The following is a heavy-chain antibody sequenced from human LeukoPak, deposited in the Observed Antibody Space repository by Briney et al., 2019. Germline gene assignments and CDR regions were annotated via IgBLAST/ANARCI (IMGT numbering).Heavy chain of an antibody. CDR2: IYYSGST. D-gene: IGHD5-12*01. V-gene: IGHV4-59*01. Sequence: PSETLSLTCTVSGGSISSYYWSWIRQPPGKGLEWIGYIYYSGSTNYNPSLKSRVTISVDTSKNQFSLKLSSVTAADTAVYYCARDLSGGYSWFDPWGQGTLVTVSP. J-gene: IGHJ5*02. CDR3: ARDLSGGYSWFDP. CDR1: GGSISSYY.